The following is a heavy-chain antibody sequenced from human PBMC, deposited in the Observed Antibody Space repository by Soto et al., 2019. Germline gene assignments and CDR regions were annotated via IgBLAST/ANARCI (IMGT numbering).Heavy chain of an antibody. V-gene: IGHV1-24*01. CDR2: FDPEDGET. CDR3: ATDRLAVAGSDXYYYGMDV. J-gene: IGHJ6*02. CDR1: RNTLPEIC. Sequence: GGSVKGSCKVSRNTLPEICMHWVRQAPGKRLVWMGGFDPEDGETIYAQKFQGRVTMTEDTSTDTAYMELSSLRSEDTAVYYCATDRLAVAGSDXYYYGMDVWGQGTTVTVSS. D-gene: IGHD6-19*01.